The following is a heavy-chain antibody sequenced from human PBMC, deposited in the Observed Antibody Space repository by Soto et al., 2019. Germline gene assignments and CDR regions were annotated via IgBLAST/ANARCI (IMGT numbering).Heavy chain of an antibody. J-gene: IGHJ4*02. V-gene: IGHV3-23*01. CDR2: ISANGQGI. CDR1: GFTFSTYA. CDR3: AKDRNYPRDQFHY. Sequence: GGSLRLSCAASGFTFSTYALSWVRQAPGKGLEWVSAISANGQGIYYADSVRGRFTISRDNSKNTIFLHMDSLRAEDTAVYYCAKDRNYPRDQFHYWGQGTQVTVPQ. D-gene: IGHD1-7*01.